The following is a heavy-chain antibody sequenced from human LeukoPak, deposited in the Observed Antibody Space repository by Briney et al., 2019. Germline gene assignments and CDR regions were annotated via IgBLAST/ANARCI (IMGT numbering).Heavy chain of an antibody. CDR2: IIPILGIA. J-gene: IGHJ6*02. V-gene: IGHV1-69*04. Sequence: ASVKVSCKASGHTFTSYGISWVRQAPGQGLEWMGRIIPILGIANYAQKFQGRVTITADKSTSTAYMELSSLRSEDTAVYYCARDRGRDGYYYYGMDVWGQGTTVTVSS. CDR1: GHTFTSYG. CDR3: ARDRGRDGYYYYGMDV. D-gene: IGHD5-24*01.